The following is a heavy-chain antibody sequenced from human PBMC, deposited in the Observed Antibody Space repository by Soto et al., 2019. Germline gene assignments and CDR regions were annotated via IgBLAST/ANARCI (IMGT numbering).Heavy chain of an antibody. J-gene: IGHJ4*02. D-gene: IGHD3-22*01. V-gene: IGHV4-59*01. CDR1: DGSISNFY. CDR3: ARAPMVLTRSYFDS. CDR2: ISSSGNT. Sequence: PSETLSVTCTFSDGSISNFYWSWIRQPPGKGLDWIGYISSSGNTNYNPSLKSRVSISVDTSKNQFSLNLTSVTAADTAVYYCARAPMVLTRSYFDSWGQGTPVTVSS.